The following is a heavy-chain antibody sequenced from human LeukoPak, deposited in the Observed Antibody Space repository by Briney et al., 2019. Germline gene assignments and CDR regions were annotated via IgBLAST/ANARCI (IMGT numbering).Heavy chain of an antibody. CDR2: MSYSGNT. CDR1: GGSVRSDNHY. CDR3: ARHGVCTSTNCHRYFDY. D-gene: IGHD2-2*02. V-gene: IGHV4-39*01. J-gene: IGHJ4*02. Sequence: KPSETLSLTCTVSGGSVRSDNHYWGWIRQPPGLGLEWIGSMSYSGNTYHDPSLKSRVTISVDTSKNQFSLKLSSVTAADTAVYYCARHGVCTSTNCHRYFDYWGQGILVTVSS.